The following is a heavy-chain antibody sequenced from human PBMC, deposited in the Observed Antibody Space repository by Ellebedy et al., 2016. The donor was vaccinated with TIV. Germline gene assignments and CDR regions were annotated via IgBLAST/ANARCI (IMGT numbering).Heavy chain of an antibody. Sequence: GESLKISCAASGFTFNNYSMNWVRQAPGKGLEWVSYISSSSSTISYADSVKGRFTISRDNAKNSLYLQMNSLRDEDTAVYYCARVGYYYDSSGYYQGYYFDYWGQGTLVTVSS. D-gene: IGHD3-22*01. CDR3: ARVGYYYDSSGYYQGYYFDY. CDR1: GFTFNNYS. V-gene: IGHV3-48*02. J-gene: IGHJ4*02. CDR2: ISSSSSTI.